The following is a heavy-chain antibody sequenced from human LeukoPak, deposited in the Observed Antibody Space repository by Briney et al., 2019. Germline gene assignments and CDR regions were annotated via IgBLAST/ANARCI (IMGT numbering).Heavy chain of an antibody. V-gene: IGHV4-59*08. CDR3: ASYDSSGASGN. J-gene: IGHJ4*02. CDR1: GASISSYY. D-gene: IGHD3-22*01. Sequence: SETLSLTCTVSGASISSYYWSWIRQPPGKGLEWIGYIYYSGSTNYNPSLKSRVTISVDTSKNQFSLKLSSVTAADTAVYYCASYDSSGASGNWGQGTLVTVSS. CDR2: IYYSGST.